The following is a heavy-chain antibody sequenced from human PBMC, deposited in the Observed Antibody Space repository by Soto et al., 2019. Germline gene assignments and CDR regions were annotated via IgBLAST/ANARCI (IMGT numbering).Heavy chain of an antibody. CDR1: GFTFNTYG. J-gene: IGHJ4*02. Sequence: GSLRLSCEASGFTFNTYGMHWVRQAPGKGLEWVAIIWSDGNNKYYADSVKGRFTISRDNAKNSLYLQMNSLRAEDTAVYYCAKKIAALDYWGQGTLVTVSS. V-gene: IGHV3-33*06. CDR2: IWSDGNNK. D-gene: IGHD6-13*01. CDR3: AKKIAALDY.